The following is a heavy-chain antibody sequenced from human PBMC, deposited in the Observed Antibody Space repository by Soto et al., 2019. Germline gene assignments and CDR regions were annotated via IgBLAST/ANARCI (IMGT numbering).Heavy chain of an antibody. Sequence: GASVKVSCKASGFTFSDYYMHWVRGAPGRGLEWTGWLNPKSGGTTYAQKFQGRLTLSRDTSINTAYMELSRLSIDDTALYYCARERYQVLSDGMDVWGQGTTVTVSS. CDR1: GFTFSDYY. CDR3: ARERYQVLSDGMDV. J-gene: IGHJ6*02. D-gene: IGHD2-2*01. V-gene: IGHV1-2*02. CDR2: LNPKSGGT.